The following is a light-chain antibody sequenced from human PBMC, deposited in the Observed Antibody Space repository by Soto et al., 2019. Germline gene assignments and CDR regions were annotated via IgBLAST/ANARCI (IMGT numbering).Light chain of an antibody. CDR3: QQYGKLTFT. J-gene: IGKJ4*01. V-gene: IGKV3-20*01. CDR1: QSINGNY. CDR2: SAS. Sequence: VLKLSPGALSLSQGERATLSCRASQSINGNYFAWYQQKPGQAPRLLFYSASSRVTGIPGRFTASGSGTEFTLTISRLEPEDFAVYICQQYGKLTFTFGGGTKVDIK.